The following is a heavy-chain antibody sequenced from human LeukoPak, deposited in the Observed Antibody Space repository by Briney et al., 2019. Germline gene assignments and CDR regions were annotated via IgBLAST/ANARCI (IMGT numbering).Heavy chain of an antibody. Sequence: GASVKVSCKASGYPFTGYYVHWVRQAPGHGLEWMGWINPRNGDTHSAQKFQGRVSMTGDTSITTAYMELSSLRSEDTAVYYCTRETSSRYFDYWGQGTLVTVSS. CDR2: INPRNGDT. J-gene: IGHJ4*02. CDR1: GYPFTGYY. V-gene: IGHV1-2*02. CDR3: TRETSSRYFDY.